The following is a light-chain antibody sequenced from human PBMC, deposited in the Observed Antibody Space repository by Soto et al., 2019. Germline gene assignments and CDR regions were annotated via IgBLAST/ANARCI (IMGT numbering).Light chain of an antibody. CDR1: QGFGNY. V-gene: IGKV1-27*01. CDR3: QKYDGVPLT. Sequence: DIQMTQSPPSLSASVGDRVTITCRASQGFGNYLAWFQQKQGKVPKLLIYAASTLQSAVPSRFSGSGSGTDFKLTISSLQPEDVATYYCQKYDGVPLTFGGGTKVEIK. CDR2: AAS. J-gene: IGKJ4*01.